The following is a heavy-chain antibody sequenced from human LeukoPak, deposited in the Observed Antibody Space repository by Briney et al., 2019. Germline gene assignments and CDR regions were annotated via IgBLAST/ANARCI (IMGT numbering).Heavy chain of an antibody. V-gene: IGHV4-34*01. CDR1: GGSFSGYY. D-gene: IGHD3-22*01. Sequence: PSETLSLTCAVYGGSFSGYYWSWIRQPSGKGLEWIGEINHSGSTNYNPSLKSRVTMSVDTSKNQFSLKLSSVTAADTAVYYCAREWLARGGYYWGQGTLVTVSS. J-gene: IGHJ4*02. CDR3: AREWLARGGYY. CDR2: INHSGST.